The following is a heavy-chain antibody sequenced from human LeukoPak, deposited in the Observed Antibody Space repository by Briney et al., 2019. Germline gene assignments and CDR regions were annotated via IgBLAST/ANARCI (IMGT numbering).Heavy chain of an antibody. CDR2: ISSSGTYI. Sequence: GGSLRLSCAASGFTFSVYSMNWVRQAPGKGLEWVSTISSSGTYIFYADSVKGRFTISRDNARNSLYLQMNSLRAEDTAVYYCATAAAGARGLGYYYYYMDVWGKGTTVTVSS. J-gene: IGHJ6*03. D-gene: IGHD6-13*01. CDR1: GFTFSVYS. CDR3: ATAAAGARGLGYYYYYMDV. V-gene: IGHV3-21*01.